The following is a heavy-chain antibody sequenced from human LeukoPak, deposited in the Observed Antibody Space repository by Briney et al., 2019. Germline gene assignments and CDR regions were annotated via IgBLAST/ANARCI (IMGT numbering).Heavy chain of an antibody. D-gene: IGHD3-10*01. CDR3: AKDRLPMIRGVDY. Sequence: GGSLRLSCAASGLTFSSNAVSWVRQAPGKGLEWVSAISDSVGTTYYADSVKGRFTICRDNSKNTLYLQINSLRVEDTAVYYCAKDRLPMIRGVDYWGQGTLVTVSS. V-gene: IGHV3-23*01. CDR2: ISDSVGTT. CDR1: GLTFSSNA. J-gene: IGHJ4*02.